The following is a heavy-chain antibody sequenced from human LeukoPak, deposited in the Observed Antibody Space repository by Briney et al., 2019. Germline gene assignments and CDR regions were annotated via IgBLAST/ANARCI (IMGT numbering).Heavy chain of an antibody. CDR1: GFSFSTYT. Sequence: GGSLRLSCAACGFSFSTYTMNWARQAPGKGLEWVASINSGGTTTHYAFSVKGRFTISRDNAQNVLYLQMNGLRGDDAAVYYCLRGDSRDFWGQGTLVAVSS. V-gene: IGHV3-21*06. D-gene: IGHD3-22*01. CDR2: INSGGTTT. CDR3: LRGDSRDF. J-gene: IGHJ4*02.